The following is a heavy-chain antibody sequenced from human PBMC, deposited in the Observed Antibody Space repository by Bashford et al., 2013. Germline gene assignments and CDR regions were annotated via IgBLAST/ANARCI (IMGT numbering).Heavy chain of an antibody. J-gene: IGHJ3*02. CDR3: ASDYGQFRPRPI. V-gene: IGHV4-59*01. D-gene: IGHD3-10*01. CDR1: GGSINNYF. Sequence: SETLSLTCTVSGGSINNYFWSWIRQPPGKGLESIGYIHYSGYTNYHPSLKSRVTMSVDTSKNQFSLYLQMDSLRAEDTAIYYCASDYGQFRPRPIWGQGTMVTVSS. CDR2: IHYSGYT.